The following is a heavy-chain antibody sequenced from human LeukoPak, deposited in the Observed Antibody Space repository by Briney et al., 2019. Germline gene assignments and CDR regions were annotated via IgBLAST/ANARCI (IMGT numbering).Heavy chain of an antibody. J-gene: IGHJ3*02. CDR1: GGTFSSYA. V-gene: IGHV1-69*04. Sequence: GASVKVSCKASGGTFSSYAISWVRQAPGQGLEWMGRIIPILGIANYAQKFQGRVTITADKSTSTAYMELSSLRSEDTAVYYCARARYGSDAFDIWGQGTMVTVSS. CDR3: ARARYGSDAFDI. D-gene: IGHD3-10*01. CDR2: IIPILGIA.